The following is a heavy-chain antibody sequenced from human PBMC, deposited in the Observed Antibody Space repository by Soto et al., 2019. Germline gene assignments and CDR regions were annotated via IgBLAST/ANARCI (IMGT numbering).Heavy chain of an antibody. V-gene: IGHV5-51*01. CDR2: IYPGDSDT. CDR3: ARHAGGYYDFWSGYYPRDYYYGMDV. Sequence: GESLKISCXGSGYSFTSYWIGWVRQMPGKGLEWMGIIYPGDSDTRYSPSFQGQVTISADKSISTAYLQWSSLKASDTAMYYCARHAGGYYDFWSGYYPRDYYYGMDVWGQGTTVTVSS. CDR1: GYSFTSYW. J-gene: IGHJ6*02. D-gene: IGHD3-3*01.